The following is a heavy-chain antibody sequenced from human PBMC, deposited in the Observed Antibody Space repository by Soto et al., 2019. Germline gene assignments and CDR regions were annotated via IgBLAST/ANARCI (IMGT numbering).Heavy chain of an antibody. J-gene: IGHJ6*01. V-gene: IGHV1-69*05. CDR2: IMPVFPTA. D-gene: IGHD3-3*02. CDR1: GGTFRTSA. Sequence: QVQLVQSGAEVKKPGSSVKVSCKTSGGTFRTSAISWVRQAPGQGLEWMGGIMPVFPTADYAQKFQGRVTXTXDXXTSTAYMELSSLRSEDTAVYYCARAKARQQLGGNYYYIMDVWGQGTTVTVSS. CDR3: ARAKARQQLGGNYYYIMDV.